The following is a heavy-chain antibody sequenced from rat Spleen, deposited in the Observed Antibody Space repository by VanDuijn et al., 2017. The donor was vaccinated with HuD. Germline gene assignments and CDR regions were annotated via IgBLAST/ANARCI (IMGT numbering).Heavy chain of an antibody. CDR2: IWTGGST. D-gene: IGHD5-1*01. Sequence: QVQLKESGPGLVQPSQTLSLTCTVSGFSLTSYNVHWVRQPTGKGLEWMGRIWTGGSTEYNSVLKSRLRISRDTSKSQVFLKLNSLQTEDTGTYYCARLGLGEDYWGQGVMVTVSS. CDR3: ARLGLGEDY. CDR1: GFSLTSYN. J-gene: IGHJ2*01. V-gene: IGHV2-30*01.